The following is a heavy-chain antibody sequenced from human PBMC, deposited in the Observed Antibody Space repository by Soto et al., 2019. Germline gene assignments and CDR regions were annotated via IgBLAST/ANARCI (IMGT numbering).Heavy chain of an antibody. V-gene: IGHV4-39*01. Sequence: KPSETLSLTCTVSGGSINISGYYWGWLRQPPGKGLEWIGSIFYTGSTYYNPSVKSRVSMSVDTSKNQFSLKLSSVTAADTAVYYCARRGLNDPFVTWGQGTLVTVSS. CDR3: ARRGLNDPFVT. J-gene: IGHJ5*02. D-gene: IGHD1-1*01. CDR2: IFYTGST. CDR1: GGSINISGYY.